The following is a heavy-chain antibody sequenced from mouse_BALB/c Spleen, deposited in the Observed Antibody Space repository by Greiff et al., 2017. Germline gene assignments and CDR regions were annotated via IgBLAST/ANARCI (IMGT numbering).Heavy chain of an antibody. D-gene: IGHD2-14*01. Sequence: EVKLLESGGGLVQPGGSLKLSCAASGFDFSRYWMSWVRQAPGKGLEWIGEINPDSSTINYTPSLKDKFIISRDNAKNTLYLQMSKVRSEDTALYYCARRGVPAMDYWGQGTSVTVSS. J-gene: IGHJ4*01. V-gene: IGHV4-1*02. CDR3: ARRGVPAMDY. CDR2: INPDSSTI. CDR1: GFDFSRYW.